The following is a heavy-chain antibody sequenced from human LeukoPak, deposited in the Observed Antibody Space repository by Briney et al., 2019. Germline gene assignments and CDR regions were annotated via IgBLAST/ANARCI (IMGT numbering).Heavy chain of an antibody. Sequence: PGGSLRLSCADSGFTFSSYAMSWVRQAPGKGLVWVSRIDSDGSKTDYADFVKGRFTFSRDNARNTLYLQMNSLRAEDTAVYYCVRLSSGYYGLIDHWGQGTLVTVSS. CDR3: VRLSSGYYGLIDH. CDR2: IDSDGSKT. V-gene: IGHV3-74*01. D-gene: IGHD3-22*01. CDR1: GFTFSSYA. J-gene: IGHJ4*02.